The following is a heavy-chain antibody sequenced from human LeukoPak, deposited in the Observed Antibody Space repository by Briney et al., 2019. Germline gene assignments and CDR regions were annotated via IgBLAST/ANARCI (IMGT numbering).Heavy chain of an antibody. J-gene: IGHJ4*02. Sequence: SVKVSCKASGGTFSSYAISWVRQAPGQGLEWMGGIIPIFGTANYAQKFQGRVTITTDESTSTAYMELSSLRSDDSAVYYCARDRYCSSSNCYRGLSFDYWGQGTPVTVSS. V-gene: IGHV1-69*05. CDR2: IIPIFGTA. CDR3: ARDRYCSSSNCYRGLSFDY. CDR1: GGTFSSYA. D-gene: IGHD2-2*01.